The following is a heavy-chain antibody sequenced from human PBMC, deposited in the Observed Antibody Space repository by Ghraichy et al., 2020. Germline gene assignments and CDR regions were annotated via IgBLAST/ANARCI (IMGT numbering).Heavy chain of an antibody. CDR2: ISGYNGHT. D-gene: IGHD2-15*01. Sequence: ASVKVSCKASGFTFSSYGISWVRQAPGQGLEWMGWISGYNGHTNSAQVFQGRVTMTTDTSTTTAFMELRSLRSDDTALYYCARDRPHLLAARGVFDIWGQGTMVTVSS. CDR3: ARDRPHLLAARGVFDI. CDR1: GFTFSSYG. V-gene: IGHV1-18*01. J-gene: IGHJ3*02.